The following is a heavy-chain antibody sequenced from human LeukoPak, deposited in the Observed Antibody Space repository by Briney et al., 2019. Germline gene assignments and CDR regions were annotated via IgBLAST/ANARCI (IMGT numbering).Heavy chain of an antibody. D-gene: IGHD3-16*01. CDR2: ISYDGSNK. V-gene: IGHV3-30*18. CDR1: GFTFSSYG. J-gene: IGHJ6*02. Sequence: GGSLRLSCAASGFTFSSYGMHWVRQAPGKGLEWVAVISYDGSNKYYADSVKGRFTISRDNSKNTLYLQMNSLRAEDTAVYYCAKDRGGGGLGYYYGMDVWGQGTTVTVSS. CDR3: AKDRGGGGLGYYYGMDV.